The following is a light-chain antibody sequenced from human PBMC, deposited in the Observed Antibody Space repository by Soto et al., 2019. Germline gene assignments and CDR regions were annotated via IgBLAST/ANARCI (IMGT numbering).Light chain of an antibody. V-gene: IGKV3-20*01. CDR2: GAS. Sequence: EIVMTQSPATRSVSPGERATLSCRASQSVSSNLAWYQQKPGQAPRLLIYGASNRATGIPDRFSGSGSGTDFTLTISRLEPEDFAVYYCQQYSSSPLTFGGGTKVDIK. CDR1: QSVSSN. CDR3: QQYSSSPLT. J-gene: IGKJ4*01.